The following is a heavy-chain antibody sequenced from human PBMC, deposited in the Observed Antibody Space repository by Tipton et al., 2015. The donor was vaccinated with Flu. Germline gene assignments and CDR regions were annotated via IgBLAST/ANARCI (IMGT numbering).Heavy chain of an antibody. V-gene: IGHV3-53*01. Sequence: QLVQSGGGLIQRGGSLRLSCGVSGFSVSSNYMTWVRQAPGKGLEWVSVIYSGGSTYSADSVKGRITISRDNSKNTLYLQMNSLRAEDTAVYYCARGRGYCITTTCLLPFDFWGQGTLVTVSS. CDR1: GFSVSSNY. CDR2: IYSGGST. D-gene: IGHD2-2*01. J-gene: IGHJ4*02. CDR3: ARGRGYCITTTCLLPFDF.